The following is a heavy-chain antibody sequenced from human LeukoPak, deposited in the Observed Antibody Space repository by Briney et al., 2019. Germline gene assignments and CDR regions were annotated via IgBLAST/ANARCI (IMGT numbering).Heavy chain of an antibody. CDR2: INHSGST. CDR1: GGSLSGYY. V-gene: IGHV4-34*01. J-gene: IGHJ5*02. D-gene: IGHD2-2*01. CDR3: ARGRVVVVPAARNWFDP. Sequence: PSETLSLTCAVYGGSLSGYYWSWIRQPPGKGLEWIGEINHSGSTNYNPSLKSRVTISVDTSKNQFSLKLSSVTAADTAVYYCARGRVVVVPAARNWFDPWGQGTLVTVSS.